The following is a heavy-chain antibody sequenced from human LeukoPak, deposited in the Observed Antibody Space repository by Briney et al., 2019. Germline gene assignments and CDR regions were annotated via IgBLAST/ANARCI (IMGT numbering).Heavy chain of an antibody. Sequence: GRSLRLSCAASAFTFSSYGMHWVRQAPGKGLEWVAVIWYDGSNKYHADSVKGRFTISRDNSKNMLYLQMNSLRVDDTAVYYCTRGNVGIGFYWYFDLWGRGTLVTVSS. V-gene: IGHV3-33*01. D-gene: IGHD7-27*01. CDR2: IWYDGSNK. CDR1: AFTFSSYG. CDR3: TRGNVGIGFYWYFDL. J-gene: IGHJ2*01.